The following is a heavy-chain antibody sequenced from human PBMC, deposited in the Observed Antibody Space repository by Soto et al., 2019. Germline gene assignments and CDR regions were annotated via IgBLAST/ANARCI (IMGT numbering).Heavy chain of an antibody. CDR1: GYSFTNYW. V-gene: IGHV5-51*01. D-gene: IGHD2-21*02. J-gene: IGHJ4*02. CDR2: IYPGDSDT. Sequence: EVQLVQSGAEVKKPGESLKISCEASGYSFTNYWIGWVRQMPGKGLEWVGVIYPGDSDTRYSPSSRGQVTISADKSITTAYLHWSTLKASDTAMYYCARGGVTSRVFDYWGQGTLVTVSS. CDR3: ARGGVTSRVFDY.